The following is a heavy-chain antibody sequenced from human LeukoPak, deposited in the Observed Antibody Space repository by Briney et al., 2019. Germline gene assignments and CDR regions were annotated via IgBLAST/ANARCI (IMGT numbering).Heavy chain of an antibody. D-gene: IGHD2/OR15-2a*01. Sequence: SETLSLTCTVSGGSISSYYWSWIRQPPGKGLEWIAYISVIGSINYNPSLKSRVTISLDTSKNQFSLKLSSVTAADTAVYYCAGHHPRNTVDFWGQGTLVTVSS. J-gene: IGHJ4*02. CDR2: ISVIGSI. V-gene: IGHV4-59*08. CDR1: GGSISSYY. CDR3: AGHHPRNTVDF.